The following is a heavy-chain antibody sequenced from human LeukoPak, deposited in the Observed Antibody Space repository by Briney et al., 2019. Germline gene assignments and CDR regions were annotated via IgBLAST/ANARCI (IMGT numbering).Heavy chain of an antibody. CDR3: AKGRTSCGGDCYSSYRLSDY. J-gene: IGHJ4*02. Sequence: PGGSLRLSCAASGFTFNNYAMSWVRQAPGKGLEWVSAISSSSGNTYYADSVKGRFTISRDNSRDTLYLQMNSLRAEDTAVYYCAKGRTSCGGDCYSSYRLSDYWGRGTLVTVSS. CDR1: GFTFNNYA. V-gene: IGHV3-23*01. D-gene: IGHD2-21*02. CDR2: ISSSSGNT.